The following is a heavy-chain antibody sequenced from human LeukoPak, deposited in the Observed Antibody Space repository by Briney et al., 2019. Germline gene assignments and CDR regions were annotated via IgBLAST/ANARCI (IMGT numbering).Heavy chain of an antibody. J-gene: IGHJ4*02. V-gene: IGHV3-53*01. CDR1: GFTFSSNY. CDR3: ARATCGGDCYSSSLSPYYFDY. CDR2: IYSDGRT. Sequence: GGSLRLSCAASGFTFSSNYMSWVRQAPGQGLEWVSVIYSDGRTYYTDSVKGRATTSRDNSKKTLYLQMSRLRAEHTAVYYCARATCGGDCYSSSLSPYYFDYWGQGTLVTVSS. D-gene: IGHD2-21*02.